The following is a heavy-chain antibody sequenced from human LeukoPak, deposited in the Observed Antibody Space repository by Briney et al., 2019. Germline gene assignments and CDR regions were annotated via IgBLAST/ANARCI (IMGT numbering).Heavy chain of an antibody. CDR3: ARGYSSSWYIRY. V-gene: IGHV4-30-2*01. D-gene: IGHD6-13*01. Sequence: SETLSLTCTVSGGSISSGGYYWSWIRQPPGKGLEWIGYIYHSGSTYYNPSLKSRVTISVDRSKNQFSLKLSSVTAADTAVCYCARGYSSSWYIRYWGQGTLVTVSS. CDR1: GGSISSGGYY. J-gene: IGHJ4*02. CDR2: IYHSGST.